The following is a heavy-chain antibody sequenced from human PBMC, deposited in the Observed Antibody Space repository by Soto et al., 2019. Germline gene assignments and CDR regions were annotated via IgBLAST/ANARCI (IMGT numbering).Heavy chain of an antibody. CDR1: GFTFSSYG. CDR2: IWYDGSNI. D-gene: IGHD2-2*02. J-gene: IGHJ4*02. CDR3: ARDRYYCSSASCYIYYFDY. V-gene: IGHV3-33*08. Sequence: GGSLRLSCAASGFTFSSYGMHWVRQAPGKGLEWVAVIWYDGSNIYYADSVKGRFTISRDNSKNTLYLQMNSLRAEDTAVYYCARDRYYCSSASCYIYYFDYWGQGTLVTVSS.